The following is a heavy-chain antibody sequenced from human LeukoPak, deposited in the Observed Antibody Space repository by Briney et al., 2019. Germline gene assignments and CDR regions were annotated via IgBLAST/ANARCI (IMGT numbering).Heavy chain of an antibody. Sequence: SETLSLTCAVYGGSFSGYYWSWIHQPPGKGLEWIGEINHSGSTNYNPSLKSRVTISVDTSKNQFSLKLSSVTAADTAVYYCARGVRGVTTNLYYYYYYMDVWGKGTTVTVSS. J-gene: IGHJ6*03. CDR3: ARGVRGVTTNLYYYYYYMDV. CDR1: GGSFSGYY. D-gene: IGHD3-10*01. CDR2: INHSGST. V-gene: IGHV4-34*01.